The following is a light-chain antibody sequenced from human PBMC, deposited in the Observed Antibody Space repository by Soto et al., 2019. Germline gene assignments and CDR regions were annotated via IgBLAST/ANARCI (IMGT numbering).Light chain of an antibody. J-gene: IGKJ3*01. V-gene: IGKV3-20*01. CDR3: QQYGSSPFT. Sequence: IVWTQSPGTLSFSPGERATLSCRASQSVSSSYLAWYQQKPGQAPRLLIYGASSRATGIPDRFSGSGSGTDFTLTISRLEPEDFAVYYCQQYGSSPFTFGPGTNVDIK. CDR2: GAS. CDR1: QSVSSSY.